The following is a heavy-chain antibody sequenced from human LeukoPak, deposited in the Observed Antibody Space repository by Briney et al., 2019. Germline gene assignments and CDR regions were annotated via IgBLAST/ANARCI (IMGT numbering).Heavy chain of an antibody. J-gene: IGHJ4*02. CDR3: ARGPRGYCSSTSCRIFDY. Sequence: ASMKVSCKASGYTFTSYGISWVRQAPGQGLEWMGWISAYNGNTNYAQKLQGRVTMTTDTSTSTAYMELRSLRSDDTAVYYCARGPRGYCSSTSCRIFDYWGQGTLVTVSS. CDR2: ISAYNGNT. V-gene: IGHV1-18*04. D-gene: IGHD2-2*01. CDR1: GYTFTSYG.